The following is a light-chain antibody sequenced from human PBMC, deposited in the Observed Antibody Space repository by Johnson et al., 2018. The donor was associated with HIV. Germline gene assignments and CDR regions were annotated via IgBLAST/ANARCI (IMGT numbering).Light chain of an antibody. Sequence: QPVLTQPPSVSAAPGQKVTISCSGSSSNIGNNYVSWYQQLPGTAPKLLIYDNNKRPSGIPDRFSGSKSGTSATLGITGLQTGAEADYYCGIWDASLSPLYVFGTGTTITVL. J-gene: IGLJ1*01. V-gene: IGLV1-51*01. CDR1: SSNIGNNY. CDR3: GIWDASLSPLYV. CDR2: DNN.